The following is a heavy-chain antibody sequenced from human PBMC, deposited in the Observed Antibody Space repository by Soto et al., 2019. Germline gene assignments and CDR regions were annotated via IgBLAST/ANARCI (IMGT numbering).Heavy chain of an antibody. J-gene: IGHJ4*02. CDR3: ARGCLSGSYYALDY. D-gene: IGHD1-26*01. V-gene: IGHV1-69*13. Sequence: ASVKVACKASGGTFSSYAISWVRQAPGQGLEWMGGIIPIFGTANYAQKFQGRVTITANESTSTAYMELSSLRSEDTAVYYCARGCLSGSYYALDYRGQGTLVSSSS. CDR2: IIPIFGTA. CDR1: GGTFSSYA.